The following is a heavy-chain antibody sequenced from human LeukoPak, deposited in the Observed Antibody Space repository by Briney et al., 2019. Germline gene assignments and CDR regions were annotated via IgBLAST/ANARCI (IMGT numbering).Heavy chain of an antibody. J-gene: IGHJ4*02. V-gene: IGHV4-4*07. CDR2: IYTNGNS. CDR3: ARAYDRSGYQAMGFDY. D-gene: IGHD3-22*01. CDR1: GGSISDYY. Sequence: SETLSLTCTVSGGSISDYYWSWIRQPAGKGLEWIGRIYTNGNSNYNPSLKGRVTMSVDTSKNQFSLKLSSVTAADTAVYYCARAYDRSGYQAMGFDYWGQGTLVTVSS.